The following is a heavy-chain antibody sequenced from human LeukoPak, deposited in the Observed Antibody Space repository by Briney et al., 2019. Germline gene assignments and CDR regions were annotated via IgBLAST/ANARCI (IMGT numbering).Heavy chain of an antibody. CDR1: GYSISSGYY. D-gene: IGHD3-10*01. CDR3: ARVLWFGKYYFDY. CDR2: IYHSAST. V-gene: IGHV4-38-2*02. J-gene: IGHJ4*02. Sequence: SETLSLTCTVAGYSISSGYYWGWIRQPPGKGLEGIGRIYHSASTYYNPSLKSRDTISVDTSKSQFSLKLSSVTAADTAVYYCARVLWFGKYYFDYWGQGTLVTVSS.